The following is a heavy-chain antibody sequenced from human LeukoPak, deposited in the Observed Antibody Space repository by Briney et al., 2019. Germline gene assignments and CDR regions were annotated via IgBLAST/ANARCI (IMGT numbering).Heavy chain of an antibody. Sequence: SETLSLTCTVSGGSISSYYWSWIRQPPGKGLEWIGYIYYSGSTNYNPSLKSRVTISVDTSKNQFSLKLSSVTAADTAVYYCARDTAMVGGGFDYWGQGTLVTVSS. CDR3: ARDTAMVGGGFDY. CDR2: IYYSGST. J-gene: IGHJ4*02. D-gene: IGHD5-18*01. V-gene: IGHV4-59*01. CDR1: GGSISSYY.